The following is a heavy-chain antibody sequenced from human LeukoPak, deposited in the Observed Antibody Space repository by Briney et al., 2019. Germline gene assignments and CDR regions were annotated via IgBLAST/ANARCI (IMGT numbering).Heavy chain of an antibody. CDR3: ARELGYCSGGSCSTTFFDY. CDR2: IYHSGST. V-gene: IGHV4-4*02. J-gene: IGHJ4*02. CDR1: GGSISSSNW. D-gene: IGHD2-15*01. Sequence: PSETLSLTCAVSGGSISSSNWWSWVRQPPGKGLEWIGEIYHSGSTNYNPSLKSRVTISVDKSENQFSLKLSSVTAADTAVYYCARELGYCSGGSCSTTFFDYWGQGTLVTVSS.